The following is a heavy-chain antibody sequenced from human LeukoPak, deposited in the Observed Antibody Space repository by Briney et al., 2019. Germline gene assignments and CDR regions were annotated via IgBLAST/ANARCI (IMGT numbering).Heavy chain of an antibody. V-gene: IGHV4-39*07. CDR1: GGSISSSSYY. D-gene: IGHD5-18*01. Sequence: SSETLSLTCTVSGGSISSSSYYWGWIRQPPGKGLEWIGSIYYSGSTYYNPSLKSRVTISVDTSKNQFSLKLSSVTAADTAVYYCARFLIQLGNRGAFDIWGQGTMVTVSS. CDR3: ARFLIQLGNRGAFDI. J-gene: IGHJ3*02. CDR2: IYYSGST.